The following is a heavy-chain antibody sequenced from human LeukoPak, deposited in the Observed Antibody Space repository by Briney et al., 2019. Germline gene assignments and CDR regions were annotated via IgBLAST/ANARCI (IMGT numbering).Heavy chain of an antibody. CDR1: GCPISSYY. D-gene: IGHD2-2*01. V-gene: IGHV4-4*07. CDR3: ARSNSFFDY. Sequence: NTSETLSLTCTVSGCPISSYYWRWIRQPAGKGLEWIGRIFISGNTNYNPSLKSRVAMSLDTSKNQFSLKLNFVTAADTAVYYCARSNSFFDYWGQGTLVTVSS. J-gene: IGHJ4*02. CDR2: IFISGNT.